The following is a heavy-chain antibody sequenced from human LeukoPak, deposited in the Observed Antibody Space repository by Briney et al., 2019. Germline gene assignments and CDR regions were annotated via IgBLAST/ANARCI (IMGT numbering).Heavy chain of an antibody. V-gene: IGHV4-39*07. CDR2: INHSGST. CDR3: ARVSGWYREGFDY. CDR1: GGSISSGDYY. Sequence: SETLSLTCTVSGGSISSGDYYWSWIRQPPGKGLEWIGEINHSGSTNYNPSLKSRVTISVDTSKNQFSLKLSSVTAADTAAYYCARVSGWYREGFDYWGQGTLVTVSS. D-gene: IGHD6-19*01. J-gene: IGHJ4*02.